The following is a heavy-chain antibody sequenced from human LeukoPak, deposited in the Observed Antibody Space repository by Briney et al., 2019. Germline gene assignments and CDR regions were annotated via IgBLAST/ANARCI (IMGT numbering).Heavy chain of an antibody. V-gene: IGHV1-46*01. CDR2: INPSGGST. J-gene: IGHJ4*02. CDR1: GYTFTSYG. CDR3: ARRYCSGGSCIDY. Sequence: GASVKVSCKASGYTFTSYGISWVRQAPGQGLEWMGIINPSGGSTSYAQKFQGRVTMTRDTSTSTVYMELSSLRSEDTAVYYCARRYCSGGSCIDYWGQGTLVTVPS. D-gene: IGHD2-15*01.